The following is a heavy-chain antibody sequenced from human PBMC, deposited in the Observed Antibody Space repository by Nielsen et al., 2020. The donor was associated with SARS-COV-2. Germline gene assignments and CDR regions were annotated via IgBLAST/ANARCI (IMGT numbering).Heavy chain of an antibody. D-gene: IGHD3-3*01. CDR3: ARSSRETYYDFWSGYCFDY. Sequence: KVSCKGSGYSFTSYWISWVRQMPGKGLEWMGIIYPGDSDTRYSPSFQGQVTISADKSISTAYLQWSSLKASDTAMYYCARSSRETYYDFWSGYCFDYWGQGTLVTVSS. CDR2: IYPGDSDT. J-gene: IGHJ4*02. V-gene: IGHV5-51*01. CDR1: GYSFTSYW.